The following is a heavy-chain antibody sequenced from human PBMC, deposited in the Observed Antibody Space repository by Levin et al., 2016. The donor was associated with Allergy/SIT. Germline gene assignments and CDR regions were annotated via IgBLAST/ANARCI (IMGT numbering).Heavy chain of an antibody. CDR3: ARGMYYYDSSVGSAFDI. Sequence: WIRQPPGKGLEWVSAISGSGGSTYYADSVKGRFTISRDNSKNTPYLQMNSLRAEDTAVYYCARGMYYYDSSVGSAFDIWGQGTMVTVSS. D-gene: IGHD3-22*01. CDR2: ISGSGGST. J-gene: IGHJ3*02. V-gene: IGHV3-23*01.